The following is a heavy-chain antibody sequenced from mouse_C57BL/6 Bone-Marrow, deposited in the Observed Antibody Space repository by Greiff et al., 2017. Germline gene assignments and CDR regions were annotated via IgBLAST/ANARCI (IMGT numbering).Heavy chain of an antibody. J-gene: IGHJ2*01. D-gene: IGHD1-1*01. V-gene: IGHV1-4*01. Sequence: VKVVESGAELARPGASVKMSCTASGYTFTSYTMHWVKQRPGQGLEWIGYINPSRGYTKYDQKFKDKATLTADKSSSTAYMQLSSLTSEDTAVYYCARGGSFDYWGQGTTLTVSS. CDR1: GYTFTSYT. CDR2: INPSRGYT. CDR3: ARGGSFDY.